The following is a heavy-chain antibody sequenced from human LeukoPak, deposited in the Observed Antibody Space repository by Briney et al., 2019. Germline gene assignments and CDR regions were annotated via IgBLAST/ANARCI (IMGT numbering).Heavy chain of an antibody. CDR1: GFTFSSYW. V-gene: IGHV3-7*01. CDR3: ARAAGDVHYYYGMDV. Sequence: QSGGSLRLSCAASGFTFSSYWMSWVRQAPGKGLEWVANIKQDGSEKYYVDSVKGRFTISRDNAKNSLYLQMNSLRAEDTAVYYCARAAGDVHYYYGMDVWGQGTTVTVSS. CDR2: IKQDGSEK. D-gene: IGHD3-10*01. J-gene: IGHJ6*02.